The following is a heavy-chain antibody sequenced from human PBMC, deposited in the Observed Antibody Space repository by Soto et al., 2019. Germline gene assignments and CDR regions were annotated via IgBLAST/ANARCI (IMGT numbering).Heavy chain of an antibody. D-gene: IGHD6-6*01. CDR3: ARDWTSVSSGRGIDY. CDR2: IRPDGSDK. Sequence: EVQLVESGGDLVQPGGSLRLFCAASGFTFSNYCMSWVRQAPGKGLEWVAHIRPDGSDKYYVDSVKGRFTISRDNAKNSLYLQMNSLRADDTAVYNCARDWTSVSSGRGIDYWGQGILVTVSS. V-gene: IGHV3-7*01. CDR1: GFTFSNYC. J-gene: IGHJ4*02.